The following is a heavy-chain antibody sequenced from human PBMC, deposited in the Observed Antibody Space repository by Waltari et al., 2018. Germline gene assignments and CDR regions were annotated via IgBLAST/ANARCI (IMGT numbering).Heavy chain of an antibody. CDR1: GFTISSFG. J-gene: IGHJ4*02. CDR2: TTNSNTNR. V-gene: IGHV3-21*03. D-gene: IGHD4-17*01. Sequence: EVQLVESGGGLVKPGGSLRLSCAASGFTISSFGMSWVRQAPGKGLEWVSSTTNSNTNRYDADAGKGRFTVSIDNAKNSLYLQMNSLRADDTAVYFCARALTTPNDYWGQGTLVTVSS. CDR3: ARALTTPNDY.